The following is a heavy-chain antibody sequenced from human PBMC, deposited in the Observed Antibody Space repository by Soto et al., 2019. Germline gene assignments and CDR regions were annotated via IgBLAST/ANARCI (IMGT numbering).Heavy chain of an antibody. D-gene: IGHD2-21*02. CDR1: GHSFTNYW. V-gene: IGHV5-51*01. Sequence: GESPEISCNGSGHSFTNYWIAWGRPMPGKGLGGMGIIYLGDSDARYSQSFQGQVTISADKSISNAYLQRSSLKASETAMYYCARRVVECGGDCLWFDPWGQGTLVTVSS. J-gene: IGHJ5*02. CDR3: ARRVVECGGDCLWFDP. CDR2: IYLGDSDA.